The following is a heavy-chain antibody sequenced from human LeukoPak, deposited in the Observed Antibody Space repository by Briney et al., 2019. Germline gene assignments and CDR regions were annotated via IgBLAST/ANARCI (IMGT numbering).Heavy chain of an antibody. V-gene: IGHV3-7*01. CDR2: IKQDGSEK. J-gene: IGHJ4*02. CDR3: ARALVRGVIYPLYYFDY. CDR1: GFTFSSYW. Sequence: GGSLRLSCAASGFTFSSYWMSWVRQAPGKGLEWVANIKQDGSEKYYVDSVKGRFTISRDNAKNSLYLQMNSLRAEDTAVYYCARALVRGVIYPLYYFDYWGQGTLVTVSS. D-gene: IGHD3-10*01.